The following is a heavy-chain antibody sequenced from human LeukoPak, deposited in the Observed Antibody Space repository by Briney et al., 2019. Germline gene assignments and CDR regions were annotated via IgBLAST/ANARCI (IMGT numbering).Heavy chain of an antibody. V-gene: IGHV4-30-4*01. CDR1: GGSISSGDYY. CDR3: ARVIAAAGSYGFDY. J-gene: IGHJ4*02. D-gene: IGHD6-13*01. Sequence: KTSQTLSLTCTVSGGSISSGDYYWSWIRQPPGKGLEWIGYIYYSGSTYYNPSLKSRVTISVDTSKNQFSLKLSSVTAADTAVYYCARVIAAAGSYGFDYWGQGTLVTVSS. CDR2: IYYSGST.